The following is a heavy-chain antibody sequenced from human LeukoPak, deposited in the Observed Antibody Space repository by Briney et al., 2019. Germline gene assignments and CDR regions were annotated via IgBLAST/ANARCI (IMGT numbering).Heavy chain of an antibody. Sequence: PGGSLRLSCAASGFTFDDYAMHWVRQAPGKGLEWVSGISGNSGSIGYADSVKGRFTISRDNAKNSLYLQMNSLRAEDTAVYYCARVLHKRNYDSTTYYGYWGQGTLVTVSS. CDR1: GFTFDDYA. CDR3: ARVLHKRNYDSTTYYGY. D-gene: IGHD3-22*01. V-gene: IGHV3-9*01. J-gene: IGHJ4*02. CDR2: ISGNSGSI.